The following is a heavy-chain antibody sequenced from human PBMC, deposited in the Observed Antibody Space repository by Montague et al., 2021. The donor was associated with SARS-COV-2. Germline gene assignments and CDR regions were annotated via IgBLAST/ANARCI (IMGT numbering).Heavy chain of an antibody. CDR2: TYYRSKWQN. CDR3: SRGTLRFGMDV. CDR1: GDSVSRNTAF. J-gene: IGHJ6*02. D-gene: IGHD4-17*01. V-gene: IGHV6-1*01. Sequence: CAISGDSVSRNTAFWNWVRQSPSRGLEFLGRTYYRSKWQNDYAVSVRSRITINPDTSKNQFSLHLNSMTPEDTAVYYCSRGTLRFGMDVWGQGTTVTVSS.